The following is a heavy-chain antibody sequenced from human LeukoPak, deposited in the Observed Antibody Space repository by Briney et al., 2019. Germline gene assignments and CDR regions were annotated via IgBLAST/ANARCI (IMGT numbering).Heavy chain of an antibody. CDR3: ARDPGLRQQLVRWFDP. V-gene: IGHV3-33*01. D-gene: IGHD6-13*01. Sequence: PGGSLRLSCAASGFTFSSCGMHWVRQAPGKGLEWVAVIWYDGSNKYYADSVKGRFTISRDNSKNTLYLQMNSLRAEDTAVYYCARDPGLRQQLVRWFDPWGQGTLVTVSS. CDR1: GFTFSSCG. CDR2: IWYDGSNK. J-gene: IGHJ5*02.